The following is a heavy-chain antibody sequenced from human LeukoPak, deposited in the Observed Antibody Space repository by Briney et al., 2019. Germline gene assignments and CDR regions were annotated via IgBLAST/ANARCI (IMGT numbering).Heavy chain of an antibody. CDR2: IYYSGST. J-gene: IGHJ2*01. Sequence: PSETLSLTCTASGGSISSYYWSWIRQPPGKGLEWIGYIYYSGSTNYNPSLKSRVTISVDTSKNQFSLKLSSVTAADTAVYYCARRAPEWLLDWYFDLWGRGTLVTVSS. CDR1: GGSISSYY. D-gene: IGHD3-3*01. V-gene: IGHV4-59*08. CDR3: ARRAPEWLLDWYFDL.